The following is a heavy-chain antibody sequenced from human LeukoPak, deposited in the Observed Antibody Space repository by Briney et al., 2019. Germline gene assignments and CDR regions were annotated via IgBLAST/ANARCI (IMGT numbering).Heavy chain of an antibody. CDR3: ARDPRKGGFDAFDI. Sequence: SETLSLTCTVSGGSISSYYWSWIRQPAGKGLEWIGRIYTSGSTNYNPSLKSRVTISVDTSKNQFSLKLSSVTAADTAVYYCARDPRKGGFDAFDIWGQGTMVTVSS. J-gene: IGHJ3*02. CDR2: IYTSGST. V-gene: IGHV4-4*07. D-gene: IGHD1-14*01. CDR1: GGSISSYY.